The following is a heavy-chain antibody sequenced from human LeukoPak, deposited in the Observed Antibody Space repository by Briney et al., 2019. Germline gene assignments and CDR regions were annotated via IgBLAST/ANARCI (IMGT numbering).Heavy chain of an antibody. CDR3: ARVDYYDSSGYYSGY. Sequence: ALVKVSCKASGYTFTSYGISWVRQAPGQGLEWMGWISAYNGNTNYAQKLQGRVTMTTDTSTSTAYMELRSLRSDDTAVYYCARVDYYDSSGYYSGYWGQGTLVTVSS. V-gene: IGHV1-18*01. J-gene: IGHJ4*02. D-gene: IGHD3-22*01. CDR2: ISAYNGNT. CDR1: GYTFTSYG.